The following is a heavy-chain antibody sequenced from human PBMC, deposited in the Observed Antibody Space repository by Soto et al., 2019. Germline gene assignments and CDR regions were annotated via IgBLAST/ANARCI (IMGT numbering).Heavy chain of an antibody. V-gene: IGHV3-23*01. D-gene: IGHD2-15*01. CDR2: TTDTNGDR. Sequence: PGGSLRLSCVASGITFRSRAMSWVRQAPGEGLEWVSTTTDTNGDRKYADSVRGRFTISRDTSISTAYMELSRLRPDDTAMYYCARVRSRGTAAFYYQYTLDVWGQGTTVTVSS. J-gene: IGHJ6*02. CDR3: ARVRSRGTAAFYYQYTLDV. CDR1: GITFRSRA.